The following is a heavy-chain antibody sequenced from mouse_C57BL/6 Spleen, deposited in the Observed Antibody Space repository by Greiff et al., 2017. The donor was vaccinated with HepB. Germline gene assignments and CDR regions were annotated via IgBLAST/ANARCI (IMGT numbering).Heavy chain of an antibody. CDR2: ISYDGSN. D-gene: IGHD3-3*01. CDR3: ARVRGRDWYFDV. J-gene: IGHJ1*03. Sequence: EVKLEESGPGLVKPSQSLSLTCSVTGYSITSGYYWNWIRQFPGNQLEWMGYISYDGSNNYNPSLKNRISITRDTSKNQFFLKLNSVTTEDTATYYCARVRGRDWYFDVWGTGTTVTVSS. V-gene: IGHV3-6*01. CDR1: GYSITSGYY.